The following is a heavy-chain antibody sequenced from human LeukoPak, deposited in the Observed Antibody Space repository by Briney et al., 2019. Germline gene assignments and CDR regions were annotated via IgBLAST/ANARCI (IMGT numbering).Heavy chain of an antibody. Sequence: GGSLRLSCAASGFTFSSYAMSWVRQAPGKGLEWVSAISGSGGSTYYADSVKGRFTISRDNSKNTLYLQMNSLRAEDTAVYYCARPPVEMATITVFDYWGQGTLVTVSS. V-gene: IGHV3-23*01. D-gene: IGHD5-24*01. CDR2: ISGSGGST. J-gene: IGHJ4*02. CDR1: GFTFSSYA. CDR3: ARPPVEMATITVFDY.